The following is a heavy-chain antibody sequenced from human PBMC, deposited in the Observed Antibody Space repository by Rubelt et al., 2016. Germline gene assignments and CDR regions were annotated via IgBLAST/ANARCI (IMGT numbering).Heavy chain of an antibody. V-gene: IGHV4-4*02. J-gene: IGHJ4*02. D-gene: IGHD2-15*01. CDR2: IYHSGST. CDR1: GGSISSNIW. Sequence: QVQLQESGPGLVKPSGTLSLTCAVSGGSISSNIWWSWVRQPPGKGLEWIGEIYHSGSTTYNPSLKSRVTMSVDTSKNQFSRRLSSWTAADTAVYYCASWPLGYCSGGTCYSFDYWGQGTLVTVSS. CDR3: ASWPLGYCSGGTCYSFDY.